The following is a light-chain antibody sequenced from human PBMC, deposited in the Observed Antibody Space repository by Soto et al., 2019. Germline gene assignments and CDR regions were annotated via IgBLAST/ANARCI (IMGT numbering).Light chain of an antibody. CDR3: QQYGNSRWT. J-gene: IGKJ1*01. CDR1: QSVSSRN. CDR2: GAS. Sequence: EIELTQSPGNLYLAPRARATLSCRASQSVSSRNLAWYQQKPGQAPRLFISGASTRDTGIPDRLSGSGSGTDFSLHISRLEPEDFAVYYCQQYGNSRWTFGQEPKVEIK. V-gene: IGKV3-20*01.